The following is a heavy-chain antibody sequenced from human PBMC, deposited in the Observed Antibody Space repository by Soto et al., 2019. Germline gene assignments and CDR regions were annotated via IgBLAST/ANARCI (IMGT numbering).Heavy chain of an antibody. CDR2: ISFGGDNK. V-gene: IGHV3-30-3*01. CDR3: ARDQQMEYYHGPGPIDYYAKDV. Sequence: GGSLRLSCAASGFTFSSYAMHWVRQAPGKGLEWVAVISFGGDNKYYADSVKGRFTISRDNLKNMLYLQMNSLTVEDTAVYYCARDQQMEYYHGPGPIDYYAKDVWGPGTTVTVSS. J-gene: IGHJ6*02. D-gene: IGHD3-10*01. CDR1: GFTFSSYA.